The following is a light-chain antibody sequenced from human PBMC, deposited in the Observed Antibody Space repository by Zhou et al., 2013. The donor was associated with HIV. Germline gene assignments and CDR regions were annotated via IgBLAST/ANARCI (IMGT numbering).Light chain of an antibody. CDR3: QQCNEYPWT. V-gene: IGKV1-17*01. J-gene: IGKJ1*01. CDR2: SAS. CDR1: QGIRND. Sequence: DIQMTQSPSSLSASIGDRVTITCRASQGIRNDLGWYQQMPGKAPKRLIYSASSLQSGVPSRFSGSGSGIEFTLTISTLQLDDLATYYCQQCNEYPWTFGQGTKVEIK.